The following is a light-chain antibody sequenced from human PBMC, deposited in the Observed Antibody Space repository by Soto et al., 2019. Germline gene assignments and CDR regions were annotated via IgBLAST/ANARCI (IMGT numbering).Light chain of an antibody. CDR2: GAS. CDR3: QQYNNWPQT. J-gene: IGKJ1*01. CDR1: QSVSTN. Sequence: MTQSPYTLSLSPGERATLYCRASQSVSTNLAWYQQRPGQAPRLLIYGASARATGVPARFSGSGSGTEFTLTISSLQSEDFAVYYCQQYNNWPQTFCQGTNVDI. V-gene: IGKV3-15*01.